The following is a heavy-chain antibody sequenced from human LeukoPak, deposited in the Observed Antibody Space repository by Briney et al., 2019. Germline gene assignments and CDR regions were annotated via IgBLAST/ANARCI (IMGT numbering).Heavy chain of an antibody. CDR1: GFTFSSYA. CDR2: ISGSGDST. CDR3: AKTRPLDSSSWSHGDY. J-gene: IGHJ4*02. D-gene: IGHD6-13*01. V-gene: IGHV3-23*01. Sequence: GGSLRLSCAASGFTFSSYAMSWVRQAPGKGLEWVSAISGSGDSTYYGDSVKGRYTISRDNSKNTLYLQMNSLRAEDTAVYYCAKTRPLDSSSWSHGDYWGQGTLVTVSS.